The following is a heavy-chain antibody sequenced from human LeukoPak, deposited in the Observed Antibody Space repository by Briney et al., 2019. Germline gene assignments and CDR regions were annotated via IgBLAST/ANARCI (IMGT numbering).Heavy chain of an antibody. CDR2: IFGSGGSA. CDR1: GFTFNNYA. J-gene: IGHJ4*02. D-gene: IGHD5-24*01. Sequence: PGGSLRLSCAASGFTFNNYAMYWVRQAPGKGLEWVSGIFGSGGSAHYADSVKGRFTISRDNSKNTLYLQMNSLGAEDTAVYYCAKDGMATISYYFDYWGQGTLVTVSS. CDR3: AKDGMATISYYFDY. V-gene: IGHV3-23*01.